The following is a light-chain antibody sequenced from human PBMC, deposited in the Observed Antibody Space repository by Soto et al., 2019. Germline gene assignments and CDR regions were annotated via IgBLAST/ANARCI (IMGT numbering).Light chain of an antibody. CDR1: KLGSKY. Sequence: SYELTQPPSVSVSPGQIASITCSGDKLGSKYACWYQQKPGQSPVLVIYQDNKRPSGIPERFSGSNSGNTATLTISGTQAMDEADYYCQAWDSSNVVFGGGTKLTVL. V-gene: IGLV3-1*01. CDR3: QAWDSSNVV. J-gene: IGLJ2*01. CDR2: QDN.